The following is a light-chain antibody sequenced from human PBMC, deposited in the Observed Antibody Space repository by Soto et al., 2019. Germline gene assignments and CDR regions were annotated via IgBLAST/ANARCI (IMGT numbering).Light chain of an antibody. V-gene: IGKV3-20*01. CDR1: QSVTNNY. CDR2: GVS. CDR3: QQYSSLPHT. J-gene: IGKJ2*01. Sequence: ESVLTQSPGTLSLSPGERATLCCRATQSVTNNYFAWYQQKPGQSPRLLIYGVSSRATDIPDRFSGSGSGTDFTLTISRLEPEDFVVYYCQQYSSLPHTFGQGTKLEVK.